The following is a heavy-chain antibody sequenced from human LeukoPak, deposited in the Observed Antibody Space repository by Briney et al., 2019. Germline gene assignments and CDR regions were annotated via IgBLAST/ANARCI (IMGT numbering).Heavy chain of an antibody. J-gene: IGHJ5*02. CDR1: GFTFTTHY. V-gene: IGHV1-46*01. D-gene: IGHD3-10*01. CDR3: ARGVYGSGSYYIRYNWFDP. CDR2: INPNGGGT. Sequence: ASVKVSCKASGFTFTTHYMHWVRQAPGQGLEWMGIINPNGGGTSYAQKFQGRVTMTRDMSTTTVYMELSSLRSEDTAVYYCARGVYGSGSYYIRYNWFDPWGQGTLVTVSS.